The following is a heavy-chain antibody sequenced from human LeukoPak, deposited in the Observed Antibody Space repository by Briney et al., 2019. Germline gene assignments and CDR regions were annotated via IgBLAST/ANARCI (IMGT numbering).Heavy chain of an antibody. Sequence: VASVKVSCKASGYTFTGCSMHWVRQAPGQGLEWMGWINPNSGGTNYAQRFQGRVTMTRDTSISTGYMELNRLRSDDTAVYYCARVAVVNANWFDPWGQGTLVTVSS. CDR3: ARVAVVNANWFDP. CDR2: INPNSGGT. J-gene: IGHJ5*02. V-gene: IGHV1-2*02. D-gene: IGHD4-23*01. CDR1: GYTFTGCS.